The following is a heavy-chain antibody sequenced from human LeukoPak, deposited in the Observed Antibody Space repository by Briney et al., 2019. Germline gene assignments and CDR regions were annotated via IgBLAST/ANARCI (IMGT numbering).Heavy chain of an antibody. V-gene: IGHV4-59*12. Sequence: SETLSLTCTVSGGSISSYYWSWIRQPPGKGLEWIGYIYYSGSTNYNPSLKSRVTISVDTSKNQFSLKLSSVTAADTAVYYCARDLGGDYAVWFDPWGQGTLVTVSS. CDR3: ARDLGGDYAVWFDP. CDR1: GGSISSYY. J-gene: IGHJ5*02. D-gene: IGHD4-17*01. CDR2: IYYSGST.